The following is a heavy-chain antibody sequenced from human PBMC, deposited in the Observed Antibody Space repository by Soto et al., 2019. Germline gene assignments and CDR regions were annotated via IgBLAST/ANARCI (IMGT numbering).Heavy chain of an antibody. Sequence: SQTLSLTCAISGDSVSSNSAAWNWIRQSPSRGLEWLGRTYYRSKWYNDYAVSVKSRITINPDTSKNQFSLQLNSVTPEDTAVYYCARDLGAAAVRGYYYDMDVWGQGTTVTVSS. CDR1: GDSVSSNSAA. J-gene: IGHJ6*02. V-gene: IGHV6-1*01. D-gene: IGHD6-13*01. CDR2: TYYRSKWYN. CDR3: ARDLGAAAVRGYYYDMDV.